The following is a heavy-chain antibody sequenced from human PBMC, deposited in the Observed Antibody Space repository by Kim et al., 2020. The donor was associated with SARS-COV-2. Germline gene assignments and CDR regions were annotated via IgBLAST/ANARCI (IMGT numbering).Heavy chain of an antibody. J-gene: IGHJ5*02. CDR1: GYTFTSYG. D-gene: IGHD3-3*01. Sequence: ASVKVSCKASGYTFTSYGMNWVRQAPGQGLEWMGWINTNTGNPTYAQGFTGRVVFSLDTSGSTAYLQISSLKAEDTAIYYCARDRRTTIFGVVVAVSSWFDPWGQGTLVTVSS. V-gene: IGHV7-4-1*02. CDR2: INTNTGNP. CDR3: ARDRRTTIFGVVVAVSSWFDP.